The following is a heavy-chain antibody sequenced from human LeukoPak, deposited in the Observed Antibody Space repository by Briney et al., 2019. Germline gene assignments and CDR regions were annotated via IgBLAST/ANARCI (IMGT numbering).Heavy chain of an antibody. CDR2: IKQDGSEK. J-gene: IGHJ4*02. CDR3: GRDSFETDIDY. D-gene: IGHD1-14*01. CDR1: GFTFSSYW. Sequence: QPGGSLRLSCAASGFTFSSYWMSWVRQAPGKGLEWVANIKQDGSEKYYVDFVKGRFTISRDNAKNSLYLQMNSLRAEDTAVYYCGRDSFETDIDYWGQGTLVTVSS. V-gene: IGHV3-7*01.